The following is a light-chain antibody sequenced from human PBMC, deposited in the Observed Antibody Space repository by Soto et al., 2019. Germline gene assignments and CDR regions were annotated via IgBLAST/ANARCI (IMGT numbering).Light chain of an antibody. CDR3: QQYSSYYMYT. CDR1: QSISDW. CDR2: KAS. J-gene: IGKJ2*01. Sequence: DIQMTQSPSTLSASVGDRVTITCRASQSISDWLAWYQQKPGQAPKLLIYKASSLESGVPSRFSGSGSGTEFTLTISSLQPDDVATYYCQQYSSYYMYTFXQGTKVDIK. V-gene: IGKV1-5*03.